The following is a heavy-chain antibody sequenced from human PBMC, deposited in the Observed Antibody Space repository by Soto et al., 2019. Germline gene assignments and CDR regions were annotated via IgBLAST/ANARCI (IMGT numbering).Heavy chain of an antibody. Sequence: GGSLRLSCAASGFTFSSYAMHWVRQAPGKGLEWVAVISYDGSNKYYADSVKGRFTISRDNSKNTLYLQMNSLRAEDTAVYYCARVAHRWELHTLNFDYWGQGTLVTVSS. CDR1: GFTFSSYA. J-gene: IGHJ4*02. CDR3: ARVAHRWELHTLNFDY. CDR2: ISYDGSNK. D-gene: IGHD1-26*01. V-gene: IGHV3-30-3*01.